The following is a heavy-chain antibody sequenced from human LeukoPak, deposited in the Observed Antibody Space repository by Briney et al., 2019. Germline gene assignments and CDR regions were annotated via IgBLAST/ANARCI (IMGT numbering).Heavy chain of an antibody. CDR1: GFTFSSYA. D-gene: IGHD2-2*01. V-gene: IGHV3-23*01. J-gene: IGHJ4*02. CDR3: ARRVCSSTSCYESYFDY. Sequence: PGGSLRLSCAASGFTFSSYAMSRVRQAPGKGLEWVSAISGSGGSTYYADSVKGRLTISRDNSKNTLYLQMNSLRAEDTAVYYCARRVCSSTSCYESYFDYWGQGTLVTVSS. CDR2: ISGSGGST.